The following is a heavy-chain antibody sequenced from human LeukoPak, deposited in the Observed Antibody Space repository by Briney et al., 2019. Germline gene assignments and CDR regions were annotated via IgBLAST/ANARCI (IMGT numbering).Heavy chain of an antibody. CDR1: GYSFISYW. CDR2: IYLGDSDI. D-gene: IGHD2/OR15-2a*01. J-gene: IGHJ3*01. V-gene: IGHV5-51*01. Sequence: GESLKICCKASGYSFISYWIAGGRQMPGKGLEGVGIIYLGDSDIRYSPSFQGQVAVSVAKSISPAYLQWSSLKASDPAMYSCARLSNPGSMGAFDVWGQATMPTVSS. CDR3: ARLSNPGSMGAFDV.